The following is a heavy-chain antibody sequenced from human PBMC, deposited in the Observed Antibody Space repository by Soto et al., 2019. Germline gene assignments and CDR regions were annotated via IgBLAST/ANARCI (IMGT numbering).Heavy chain of an antibody. J-gene: IGHJ4*02. Sequence: GSLRLPCSASGFTLSSYWMHWVRQVPGQGLVWVSRINTDGSATNYADSVKGRFTMSRDNARNTMYLQMNSLRAEDTAVYYCVRGYSDYWGQGTLVTVSS. CDR2: INTDGSAT. CDR3: VRGYSDY. CDR1: GFTLSSYW. D-gene: IGHD1-26*01. V-gene: IGHV3-74*01.